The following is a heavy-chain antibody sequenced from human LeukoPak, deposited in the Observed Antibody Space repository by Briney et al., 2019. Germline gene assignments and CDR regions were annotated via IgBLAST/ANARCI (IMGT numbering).Heavy chain of an antibody. CDR1: GGTFSSYA. CDR3: AREAGYSYGYGGNWFDP. V-gene: IGHV1-69*13. CDR2: IIPIFGTA. D-gene: IGHD5-18*01. Sequence: SVKVSCKASGGTFSSYAISWVRQAPGQGLEWMGGIIPIFGTAIYAQKLQGRVTITADESTSTAYMELSSLRSEDTAVYYCAREAGYSYGYGGNWFDPWGQGTLVTVSS. J-gene: IGHJ5*02.